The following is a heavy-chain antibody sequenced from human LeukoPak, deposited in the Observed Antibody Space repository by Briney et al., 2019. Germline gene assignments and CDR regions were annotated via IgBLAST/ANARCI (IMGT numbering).Heavy chain of an antibody. Sequence: SETLSLTCTVSGGSISSYYWSWIRQPPGKGLEWIGYTYYSGSTNYNPSLKSRVTISVDTSKNQFSLKLNSVTAADTAVYYCARHIAIAGLRGFDYWGQGTLVTVSS. CDR1: GGSISSYY. CDR2: TYYSGST. V-gene: IGHV4-59*08. D-gene: IGHD6-19*01. J-gene: IGHJ4*02. CDR3: ARHIAIAGLRGFDY.